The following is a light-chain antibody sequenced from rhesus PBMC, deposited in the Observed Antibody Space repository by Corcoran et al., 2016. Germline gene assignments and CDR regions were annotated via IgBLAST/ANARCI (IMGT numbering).Light chain of an antibody. CDR2: KAS. Sequence: DIQMTQSPSSLSASVGDRVTITCRASENDNNYLNWYQQKPGNAPKLLIYKASTLQSGVPSRFRGNGSGTDYTFTISSLQPEDVATYYCQHGYGTPLTFGGGTKVEIK. CDR1: ENDNNY. CDR3: QHGYGTPLT. J-gene: IGKJ4*01. V-gene: IGKV1-74*01.